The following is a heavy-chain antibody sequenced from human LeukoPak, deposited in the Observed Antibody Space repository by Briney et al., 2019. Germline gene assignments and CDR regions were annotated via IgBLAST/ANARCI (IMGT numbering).Heavy chain of an antibody. CDR2: IYYSGST. D-gene: IGHD6-13*01. V-gene: IGHV4-39*01. J-gene: IGHJ4*02. CDR1: GGSISSSSYY. Sequence: PSVTESLTCTVSGGSISSSSYYWGWIRQPPGKGLEWIGSIYYSGSTYYNPSLKSRVTISVDTSKNQFSLKLSSVTAADTAVYYCARQRGAAADYWGQGTLVTVSS. CDR3: ARQRGAAADY.